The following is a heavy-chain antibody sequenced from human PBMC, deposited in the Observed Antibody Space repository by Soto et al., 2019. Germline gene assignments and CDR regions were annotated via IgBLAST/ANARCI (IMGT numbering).Heavy chain of an antibody. CDR3: ARQRTEALDI. J-gene: IGHJ3*02. V-gene: IGHV4-39*01. CDR1: GGSVNSTDYY. CDR2: IFYSGST. Sequence: QLQLQESGPGLVKPSETLSLTCTVSGGSVNSTDYYWGWIRQPPGKGLEWVGSIFYSGSTYYNPSLKSRVTMSVDTSKNHFSLKLSSVTAADTAMYYCARQRTEALDIWGQGTMVIVSS.